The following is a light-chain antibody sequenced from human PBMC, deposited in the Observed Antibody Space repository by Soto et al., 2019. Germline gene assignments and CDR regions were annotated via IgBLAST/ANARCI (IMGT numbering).Light chain of an antibody. CDR3: QTWGTGIWV. Sequence: QPVLTQSPSASASLGASVKFTCTLSSGHSSYAIAWHQQQPEKGPRYLMKLNSDGSHSKGDGIPDRFSGSSSGPERYLTISSLQSEDEADYYCQTWGTGIWVFGGGTKLTVL. V-gene: IGLV4-69*01. J-gene: IGLJ3*02. CDR2: LNSDGSH. CDR1: SGHSSYA.